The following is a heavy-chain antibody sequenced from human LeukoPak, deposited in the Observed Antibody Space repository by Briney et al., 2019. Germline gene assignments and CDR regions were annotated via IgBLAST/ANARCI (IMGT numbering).Heavy chain of an antibody. J-gene: IGHJ4*02. CDR3: SRGTMTAKPADF. D-gene: IGHD3-10*01. V-gene: IGHV4-39*01. CDR2: IYYSGNT. Sequence: SETLSLTCSVSGVPINSRDYYWTWIRQPPGKGLEWVGSIYYSGNTYYNPSLQRLVTISVDTSRDYFSLTLSSVTAADTALYFCSRGTMTAKPADFWGQGTLVTVSS. CDR1: GVPINSRDYY.